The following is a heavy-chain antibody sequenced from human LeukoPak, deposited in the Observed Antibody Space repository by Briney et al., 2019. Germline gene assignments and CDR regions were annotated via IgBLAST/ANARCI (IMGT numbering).Heavy chain of an antibody. CDR1: GGSISSYY. D-gene: IGHD3-10*01. Sequence: PSETLSLTCTVSGGSISSYYWSWVRQAPGKGLEWVSAITGSGGSTNYAGSVKGRFTISRDNSKNTLYLQMNSLRAEDTAVYYCAKVMRSWYFDYWGQGTLVTVSS. J-gene: IGHJ4*02. V-gene: IGHV3-23*01. CDR2: ITGSGGST. CDR3: AKVMRSWYFDY.